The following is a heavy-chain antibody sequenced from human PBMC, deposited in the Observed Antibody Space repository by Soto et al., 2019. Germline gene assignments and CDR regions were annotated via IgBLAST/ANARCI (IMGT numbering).Heavy chain of an antibody. V-gene: IGHV1-69*01. D-gene: IGHD3-22*01. J-gene: IGHJ4*02. CDR2: IIPIVGTA. Sequence: QVQLVQSGAEVRKHGSSVRVSCKASGGSFNRQTISWVRQAPGQGLEWMGGIIPIVGTANHAQKFQGRVTIIADESTSTVYMELSSLRSDDTAIYYCARGWGYDSTDYYYAYWCQGTLVSVSS. CDR3: ARGWGYDSTDYYYAY. CDR1: GGSFNRQT.